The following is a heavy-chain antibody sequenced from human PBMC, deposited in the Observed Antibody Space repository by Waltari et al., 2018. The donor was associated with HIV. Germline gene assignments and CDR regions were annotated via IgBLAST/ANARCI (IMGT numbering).Heavy chain of an antibody. CDR3: TTDGSIAAAGDFDY. J-gene: IGHJ4*02. V-gene: IGHV3-15*01. D-gene: IGHD6-13*01. CDR1: GFTFINAW. CDR2: IKSKTNGATT. Sequence: EVQLVESGGGLVKPGGSLRISCAASGFTFINAWMSWVRQAPGKGLEWVGRIKSKTNGATTDYAAPVKGRFTISRDDSKDTLFLQLNSLKTEDTAVYYCTTDGSIAAAGDFDYWGQGTLVTVSS.